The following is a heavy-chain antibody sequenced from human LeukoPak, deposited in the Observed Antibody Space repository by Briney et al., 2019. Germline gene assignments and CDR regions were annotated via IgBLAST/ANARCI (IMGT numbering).Heavy chain of an antibody. CDR2: ITYTGSA. D-gene: IGHD2-2*01. J-gene: IGHJ5*02. CDR1: GGSVGSSTYY. Sequence: SETLSLTCTVSGGSVGSSTYYWGWIRQPPGKGLEWIASITYTGSAYNPSLRSRVTISVDTSKNQFSLKLSSVTAADTAVYYCARLGFCTSTSCPWGQGALVTVSS. CDR3: ARLGFCTSTSCP. V-gene: IGHV4-39*01.